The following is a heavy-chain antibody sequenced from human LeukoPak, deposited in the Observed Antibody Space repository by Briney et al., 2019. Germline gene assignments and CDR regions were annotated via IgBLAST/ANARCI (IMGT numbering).Heavy chain of an antibody. D-gene: IGHD6-6*01. CDR1: GLTFRNYA. CDR2: ISGRGDST. Sequence: GGSLRLSCAASGLTFRNYAMSWVRQAPGKGLEWVSGISGRGDSTYYADSVKGRFTISRDNSKNMLYLQMNSLRAEDTAVYYCAKWKYSNSGIDDYWGQGTLVTVSS. V-gene: IGHV3-23*01. J-gene: IGHJ4*02. CDR3: AKWKYSNSGIDDY.